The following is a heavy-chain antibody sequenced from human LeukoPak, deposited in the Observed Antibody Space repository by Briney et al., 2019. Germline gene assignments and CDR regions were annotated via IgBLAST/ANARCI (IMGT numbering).Heavy chain of an antibody. J-gene: IGHJ4*02. CDR1: GYTFTSYG. CDR3: ARAYYYDSSGYYLDY. D-gene: IGHD3-22*01. V-gene: IGHV1-18*01. Sequence: ASVKVSCKASGYTFTSYGFSWVRQAPGQGLEWMGWISAYNGNTNYAQKLQGRVTMTTDTSTSTAYMELRSLRSDDTAVYYCARAYYYDSSGYYLDYWGQGTLVTVSS. CDR2: ISAYNGNT.